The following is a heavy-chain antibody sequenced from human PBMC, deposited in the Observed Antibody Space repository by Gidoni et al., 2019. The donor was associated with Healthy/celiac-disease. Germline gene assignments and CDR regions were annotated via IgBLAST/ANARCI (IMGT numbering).Heavy chain of an antibody. D-gene: IGHD2-2*02. CDR3: ATIHPDLVDP. V-gene: IGHV3-21*01. Sequence: EVQLVESGGGLVKPGGSLRLSCAASGFTFSSYSMNWVRQAPGKGLEWVSSISSSSSYIYYADSVKGRFTISRDNAKNSLYLQMNSLRAEDTAVYYCATIHPDLVDPWGQGTLVTVSS. CDR2: ISSSSSYI. CDR1: GFTFSSYS. J-gene: IGHJ5*02.